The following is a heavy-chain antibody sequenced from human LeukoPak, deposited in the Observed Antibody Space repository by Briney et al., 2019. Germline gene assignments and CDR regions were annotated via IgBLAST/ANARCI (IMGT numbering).Heavy chain of an antibody. CDR3: AKGGYFAFDF. CDR2: ISGRTGAT. CDR1: GFIFSTND. V-gene: IGHV3-23*01. J-gene: IGHJ3*01. D-gene: IGHD2-2*03. Sequence: GGSLRLSCAAFGFIFSTNDMSWVRQTPGKGLEWVSAISGRTGATYYTDSVRGRFTISRDNSKNTLYLQMHSLRAEDTAIYFCAKGGYFAFDFWGQGTTVIVSS.